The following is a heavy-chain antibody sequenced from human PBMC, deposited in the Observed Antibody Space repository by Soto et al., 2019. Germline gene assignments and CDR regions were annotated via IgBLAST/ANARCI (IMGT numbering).Heavy chain of an antibody. D-gene: IGHD3-22*01. CDR1: GGSISSGGYY. Sequence: SETLSLTCTVSGGSISSGGYYWSWIRQHPGKGLEWIGYIYYSGSTYYNPSLKSRVTISVDTSKNQFSLKLSSVTAADTAVYYCARVKYYYDSSGYPLYYYGMDVWGQGTTVTVSS. V-gene: IGHV4-31*03. CDR3: ARVKYYYDSSGYPLYYYGMDV. CDR2: IYYSGST. J-gene: IGHJ6*02.